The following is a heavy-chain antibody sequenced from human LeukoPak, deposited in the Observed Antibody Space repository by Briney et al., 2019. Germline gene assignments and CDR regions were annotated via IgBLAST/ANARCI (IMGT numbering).Heavy chain of an antibody. D-gene: IGHD6-13*01. CDR3: ARRGEYSSSWASLDY. J-gene: IGHJ4*02. V-gene: IGHV5-51*01. CDR1: GCCFTSYW. Sequence: GGALQISSKGSGCCFTSYWSGWWLRMAGKNLVWMGIIYPGDSDTRYSPSFQGQVTISADKSISTAYLQWSSLKASDTAMYYCARRGEYSSSWASLDYWGQGTLVTVSS. CDR2: IYPGDSDT.